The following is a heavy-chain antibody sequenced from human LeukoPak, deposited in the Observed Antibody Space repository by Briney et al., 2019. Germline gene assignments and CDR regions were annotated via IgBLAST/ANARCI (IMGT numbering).Heavy chain of an antibody. J-gene: IGHJ4*02. D-gene: IGHD3-22*01. CDR3: ARTYDSSGYYYSYYFDY. V-gene: IGHV3-48*03. Sequence: GRSLRLSCAASGFTFSSYEMNWVRQAPGKGLEWVSYISSSGSTIYYADSVKGRFTISRDNAKNSLYLQMNSLRAEDTAVYYCARTYDSSGYYYSYYFDYWGQGTLVTVSS. CDR2: ISSSGSTI. CDR1: GFTFSSYE.